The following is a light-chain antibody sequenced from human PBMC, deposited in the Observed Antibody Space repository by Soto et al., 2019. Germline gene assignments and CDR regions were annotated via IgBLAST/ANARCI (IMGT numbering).Light chain of an antibody. CDR1: QSVSSNY. J-gene: IGKJ4*01. V-gene: IGKV3-20*01. CDR2: GAS. Sequence: EIVFTQSPCTLSLSPGERATLSCRASQSVSSNYLAWYQQKPGQAPRLLIFGASSRATGIPDRFSGSGSGTDFTLTISRVEPEDFAVYYCQQYSSSPLTFGGGTKVDIK. CDR3: QQYSSSPLT.